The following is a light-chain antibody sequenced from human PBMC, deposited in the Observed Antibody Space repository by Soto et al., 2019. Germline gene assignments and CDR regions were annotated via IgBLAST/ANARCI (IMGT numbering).Light chain of an antibody. CDR1: QTLSNS. CDR3: QQYNNWPSLT. Sequence: EIVLTQSPGTLSLSPGERATLSCRASQTLSNSFIAWYQQKPGQAPRLLIYGASTRATGIPARFSGSGSGTEFTLTISSLQSEDFAVYYCQQYNNWPSLTFGGGTKVDIK. J-gene: IGKJ4*01. CDR2: GAS. V-gene: IGKV3-15*01.